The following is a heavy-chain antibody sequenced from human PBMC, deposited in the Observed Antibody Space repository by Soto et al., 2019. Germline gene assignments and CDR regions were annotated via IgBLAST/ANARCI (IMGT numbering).Heavy chain of an antibody. D-gene: IGHD2-2*01. CDR2: MNPNSGNT. V-gene: IGHV1-8*01. CDR1: GYTFTSYD. J-gene: IGHJ6*03. CDR3: AGGYCSSTSCLISIDMDV. Sequence: ASVKVSCKASGYTFTSYDINWVRQATGQGLEWMGWMNPNSGNTGYAQKFQGRVTMTRNTSISTAYMELSSLRSEDTAVYYCAGGYCSSTSCLISIDMDVWGKGTTVTVSS.